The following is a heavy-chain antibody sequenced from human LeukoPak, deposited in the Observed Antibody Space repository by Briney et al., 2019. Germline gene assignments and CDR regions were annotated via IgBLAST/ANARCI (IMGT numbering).Heavy chain of an antibody. CDR3: ARAQYGSSWTTWGY. V-gene: IGHV3-11*01. J-gene: IGHJ4*02. CDR2: ISSSGSTI. CDR1: GFTFSDYY. Sequence: PGGSLRLSCAASGFTFSDYYMSWVRQAPGKGLEWVSYISSSGSTIYYADSVKGRFTISRDNAKNSLYLQMNSLRAEDTAVYYCARAQYGSSWTTWGYWGQGTLVTVSS. D-gene: IGHD6-13*01.